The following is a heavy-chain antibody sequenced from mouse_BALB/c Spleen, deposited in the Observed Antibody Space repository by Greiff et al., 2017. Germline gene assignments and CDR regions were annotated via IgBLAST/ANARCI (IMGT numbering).Heavy chain of an antibody. V-gene: IGHV5-12-2*01. CDR2: ISNGGGST. CDR3: ARRSIWGNPYYYAMDY. CDR1: GFTFSSYT. D-gene: IGHD2-1*01. J-gene: IGHJ4*01. Sequence: EVQRVESGGGLVQPGGSLKLSCAASGFTFSSYTMSWVRQTPEKRLEWVAYISNGGGSTYYPDTVKGRFTISRDNAKNTLYLQMSSLKSEDTAMYYCARRSIWGNPYYYAMDYWGQGTSVTVSS.